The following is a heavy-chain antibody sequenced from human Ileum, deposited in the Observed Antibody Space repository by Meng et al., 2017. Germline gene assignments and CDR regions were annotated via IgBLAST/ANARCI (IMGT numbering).Heavy chain of an antibody. CDR2: IYSSGRT. D-gene: IGHD3-10*01. V-gene: IGHV4-30-4*01. CDR3: AKATYLGSGYYFDY. CDR1: GDSINRGDHY. J-gene: IGHJ4*02. Sequence: QVQLQESGPGLGKPSQTPSLTCAVSGDSINRGDHYWTWLRQPPGKGPEWMGYIYSSGRTYYTPSLKGRLTISADTSQSTFSLKLNSVTATDTAVYFCAKATYLGSGYYFDYWGQGALVTVSS.